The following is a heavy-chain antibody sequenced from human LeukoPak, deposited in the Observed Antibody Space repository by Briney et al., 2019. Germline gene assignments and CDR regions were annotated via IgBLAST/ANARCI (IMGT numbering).Heavy chain of an antibody. CDR2: IDPGDSDT. V-gene: IGHV5-51*01. CDR3: ARQGGGGDYIDY. D-gene: IGHD3-16*01. Sequence: GESLKISCKGSGYSFTNYRIGWVRQMPGKGLEWVGIIDPGDSDTRYSPSFQGQVTVSVDKSNNTAYQQWSSLKASDTAMYYCARQGGGGDYIDYWGQGALVTVSS. J-gene: IGHJ4*02. CDR1: GYSFTNYR.